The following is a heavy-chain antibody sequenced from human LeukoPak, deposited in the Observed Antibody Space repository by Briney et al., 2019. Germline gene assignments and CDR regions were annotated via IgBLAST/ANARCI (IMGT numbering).Heavy chain of an antibody. CDR2: ISGSGGST. J-gene: IGHJ4*02. CDR3: ATNSPLLGIRGYFDY. D-gene: IGHD7-27*01. V-gene: IGHV3-23*01. Sequence: GGSLRLSCAASGFTFSSYAMSWVRQAPGKGLEWVSAISGSGGSTYYADSVKGRFTISRDNSKNTLYLQMNSLRAEDTAVYYCATNSPLLGIRGYFDYWGQGTLVTVSS. CDR1: GFTFSSYA.